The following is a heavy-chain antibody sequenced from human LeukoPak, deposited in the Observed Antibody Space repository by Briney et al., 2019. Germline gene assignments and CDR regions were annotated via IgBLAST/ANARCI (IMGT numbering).Heavy chain of an antibody. Sequence: PGGSLRLSCAASGFTFSSYGMSWVRRAPGKGLEWVSAISGSGGSTYYADSVKGRFTISRDNSKNTLYLQMNSLRAEDTAVYYCAKDAPKYYYDSSGYHDAFRIWGQGTMVTVSS. CDR1: GFTFSSYG. J-gene: IGHJ3*02. V-gene: IGHV3-23*01. D-gene: IGHD3-22*01. CDR2: ISGSGGST. CDR3: AKDAPKYYYDSSGYHDAFRI.